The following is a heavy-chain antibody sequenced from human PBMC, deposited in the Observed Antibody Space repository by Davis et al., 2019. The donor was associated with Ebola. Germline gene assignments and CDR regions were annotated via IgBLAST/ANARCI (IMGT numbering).Heavy chain of an antibody. J-gene: IGHJ4*02. Sequence: SETLSLTCTVSGGSISSSSYYWGWIRQPPGKGLEWIGYIYYSGSTNYNPSLKSRVTISVDTSKNQFSLKLSSVTAADTAVYYCARGRTFGVVVIALHFDYWGQGTLVTVSS. V-gene: IGHV4-61*05. D-gene: IGHD2-21*01. CDR3: ARGRTFGVVVIALHFDY. CDR2: IYYSGST. CDR1: GGSISSSSYY.